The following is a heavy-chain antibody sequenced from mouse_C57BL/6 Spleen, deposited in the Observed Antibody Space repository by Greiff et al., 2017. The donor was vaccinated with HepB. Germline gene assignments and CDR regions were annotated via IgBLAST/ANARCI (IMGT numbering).Heavy chain of an antibody. CDR2: ISNGGGST. V-gene: IGHV5-12*01. CDR1: GFTFSDYY. D-gene: IGHD2-5*01. Sequence: EVMLVESGGGLVQPGGSLKLSCAASGFTFSDYYMYWVRQTPEKGLEWVAYISNGGGSTYYPDTVKGRFTIPRDNAKNTLYLQMSRLKSEDTAMYYCARRAYSNFYAMDYWGQGTSVTVSS. CDR3: ARRAYSNFYAMDY. J-gene: IGHJ4*01.